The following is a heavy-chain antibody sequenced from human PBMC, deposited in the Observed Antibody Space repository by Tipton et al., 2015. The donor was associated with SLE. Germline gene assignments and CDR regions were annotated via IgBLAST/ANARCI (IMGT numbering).Heavy chain of an antibody. V-gene: IGHV4-34*01. D-gene: IGHD6-19*01. J-gene: IGHJ4*02. CDR2: INHSGTT. CDR3: ARGIAVATPGY. Sequence: TLSLTCAVYGGSFSGYYWSWIRQPPGKRLEWIGEINHSGTTNYNPSLKSRVTISVDTSKNQFSLKLSSVTAADTAVYYCARGIAVATPGYWGQGILVTVSS. CDR1: GGSFSGYY.